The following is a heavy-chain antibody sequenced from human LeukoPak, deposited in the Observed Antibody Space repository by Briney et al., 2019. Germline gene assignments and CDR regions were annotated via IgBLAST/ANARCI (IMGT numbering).Heavy chain of an antibody. D-gene: IGHD4-17*01. CDR3: ARYGALDY. Sequence: PGGSLGLSCAASGFTLSSYWMSWVRQAPGKGLQWVANINQDGSEKYYVDSVKGRFTISRDNAKNSLYLQMKSLRTEDTAVYYCARYGALDYWGQGTLVTVSS. CDR1: GFTLSSYW. V-gene: IGHV3-7*04. J-gene: IGHJ4*02. CDR2: INQDGSEK.